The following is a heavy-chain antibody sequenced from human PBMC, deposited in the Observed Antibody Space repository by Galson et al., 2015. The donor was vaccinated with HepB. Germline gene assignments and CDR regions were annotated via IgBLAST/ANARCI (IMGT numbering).Heavy chain of an antibody. D-gene: IGHD3-3*01. CDR3: AGQTRIAIFGDAFDI. V-gene: IGHV4-39*01. J-gene: IGHJ3*02. CDR1: GGSISSSSYY. CDR2: IYYSGNT. Sequence: SETLSLTCTVSGGSISSSSYYWGWIRQPPGKGLEWIGSIYYSGNTYFNPSLKSRVTISVDTSKNQFYLNLSSVTAADTTVYYCAGQTRIAIFGDAFDIWGQGTVVTVSS.